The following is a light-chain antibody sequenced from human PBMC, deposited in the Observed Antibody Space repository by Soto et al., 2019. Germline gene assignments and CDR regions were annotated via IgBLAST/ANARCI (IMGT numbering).Light chain of an antibody. Sequence: EIVMTQSPATLSVSPGERATLSCRASQSVSSNLAWYQQKPGQAPWLLIYGASTRATGIPARFSGSGSGTECTLTISSLQSEDFAVYYCQQYNNWPPYTFGQGTKLEIK. CDR1: QSVSSN. CDR2: GAS. V-gene: IGKV3D-15*01. CDR3: QQYNNWPPYT. J-gene: IGKJ2*01.